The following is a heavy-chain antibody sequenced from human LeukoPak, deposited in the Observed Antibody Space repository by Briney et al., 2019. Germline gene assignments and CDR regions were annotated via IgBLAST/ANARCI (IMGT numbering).Heavy chain of an antibody. J-gene: IGHJ5*02. CDR2: IYYSGST. Sequence: SETLSLTCTVSGGSISSYYWSWIRQPPGKGLEWIGYIYYSGSTNYNPSLKSRVTISVDTSKNQLSLKLSSVTAADTAVYYCARGYSSGWNWFDPWGQGTLVTVSS. CDR3: ARGYSSGWNWFDP. V-gene: IGHV4-59*01. CDR1: GGSISSYY. D-gene: IGHD6-19*01.